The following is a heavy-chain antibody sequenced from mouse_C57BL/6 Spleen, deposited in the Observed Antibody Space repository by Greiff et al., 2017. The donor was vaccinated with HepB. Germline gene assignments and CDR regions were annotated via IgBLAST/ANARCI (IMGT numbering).Heavy chain of an antibody. Sequence: QVQLQQSGAELVRPGASVTLSCKASGYTFTDYEMHWVKQTPVHGLEWIGAIDPETGGTAYNQKFKGKAILTADKSSSTAYMELRSLTSEDSAVYYCTRGTWYFDYWGQGTTLTVSS. CDR3: TRGTWYFDY. J-gene: IGHJ2*01. CDR2: IDPETGGT. V-gene: IGHV1-15*01. CDR1: GYTFTDYE.